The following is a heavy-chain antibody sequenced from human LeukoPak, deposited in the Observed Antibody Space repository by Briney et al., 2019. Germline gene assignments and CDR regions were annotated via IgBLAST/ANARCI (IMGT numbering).Heavy chain of an antibody. Sequence: GGSLRLSCAASGFTFSSYAMSWVRQAPGKGLEWVSAISGSGGSTYYADSVKGRFTISRDNSKNTLYLQMNSLRAEDTAVYYCAKDPTDYGDYDWYFDLWGRGALVTVSS. CDR3: AKDPTDYGDYDWYFDL. D-gene: IGHD4-17*01. CDR1: GFTFSSYA. V-gene: IGHV3-23*01. CDR2: ISGSGGST. J-gene: IGHJ2*01.